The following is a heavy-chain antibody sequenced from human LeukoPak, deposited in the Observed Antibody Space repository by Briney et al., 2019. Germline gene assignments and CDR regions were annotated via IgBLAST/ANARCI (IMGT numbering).Heavy chain of an antibody. V-gene: IGHV4-59*01. CDR2: IYYSGST. CDR1: GGSISSYY. Sequence: PSETLSLTCTVSGGSISSYYWSWIRQPPGKGLEWIGHIYYSGSTNYNPSLKSRVTISVDTPKNQFSLKLRSVTAADTAVYYCARTGGGVVIPDYWGQGTLVTVSS. D-gene: IGHD3-3*01. J-gene: IGHJ4*02. CDR3: ARTGGGVVIPDY.